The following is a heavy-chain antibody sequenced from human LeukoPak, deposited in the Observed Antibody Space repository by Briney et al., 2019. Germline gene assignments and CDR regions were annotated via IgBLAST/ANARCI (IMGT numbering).Heavy chain of an antibody. Sequence: GGSLRLSCAASGFTFSEYGMHWVRQAPGKGLEWVGVIWYDGSNKYYADSAKGRFTISRDNSKNTLYLQMNSLRAEDTAVYYCTGAVVGTFWFDPWGQGTVVTVSS. CDR1: GFTFSEYG. J-gene: IGHJ5*02. V-gene: IGHV3-33*01. D-gene: IGHD6-13*01. CDR3: TGAVVGTFWFDP. CDR2: IWYDGSNK.